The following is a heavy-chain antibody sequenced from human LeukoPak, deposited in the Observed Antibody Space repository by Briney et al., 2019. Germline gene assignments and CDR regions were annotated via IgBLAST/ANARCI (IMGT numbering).Heavy chain of an antibody. CDR2: INHSGST. CDR3: ASARFDY. Sequence: PSETLSLTCAVYGGSFSGHYWSWIRQPPGKGLEWIGEINHSGSTNYNPSLKSRVTISVDTSKNQFSLKLSSVTAADTAVYYCASARFDYWGQGTLVTVSS. V-gene: IGHV4-34*01. CDR1: GGSFSGHY. J-gene: IGHJ4*02.